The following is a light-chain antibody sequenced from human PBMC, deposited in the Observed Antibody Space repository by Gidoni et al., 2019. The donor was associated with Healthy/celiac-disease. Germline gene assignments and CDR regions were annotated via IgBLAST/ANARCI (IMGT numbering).Light chain of an antibody. J-gene: IGKJ4*01. V-gene: IGKV4-1*01. CDR1: QSVFYSSNNKNY. CDR2: WAS. Sequence: IVMTQSPDSLAVSLGERATINCKSSQSVFYSSNNKNYLAWYQQKPGQPPKLLIYWASTRESGVPDRFSGSGSGTDFTLPISSLQAEDVAVYYCQQYYSTPLTFGGGTKVEIK. CDR3: QQYYSTPLT.